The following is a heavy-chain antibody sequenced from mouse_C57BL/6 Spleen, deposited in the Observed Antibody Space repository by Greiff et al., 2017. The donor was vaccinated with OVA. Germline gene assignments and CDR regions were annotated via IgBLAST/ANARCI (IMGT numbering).Heavy chain of an antibody. Sequence: EVKLVESGGGLVQPGGSLSLSCAASGFTFTDYYMSWVRQPPGKALEWLGFIRHKANGYTTEYSASVKGRFTISRDNSQSILYLQMNALRAEDSATYYCARSLPYYYGSPAMDYWGQGTSVTVSS. V-gene: IGHV7-3*01. J-gene: IGHJ4*01. CDR2: IRHKANGYTT. D-gene: IGHD1-1*01. CDR3: ARSLPYYYGSPAMDY. CDR1: GFTFTDYY.